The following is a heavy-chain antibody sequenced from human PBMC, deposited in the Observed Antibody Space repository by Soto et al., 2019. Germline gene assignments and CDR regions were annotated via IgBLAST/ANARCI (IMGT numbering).Heavy chain of an antibody. CDR3: ARDRVNDSKYYYYGMDV. CDR2: ISSSSSAI. Sequence: GGSLRLSCAASGFTFSSYSMNWVRQAPGKGLEWVSYISSSSSAIYYADSVKGRFTISRDNAKNSLYLQMNSLRDEDTAVYYCARDRVNDSKYYYYGMDVWGQGTTVTVSS. V-gene: IGHV3-48*02. J-gene: IGHJ6*02. D-gene: IGHD3-3*01. CDR1: GFTFSSYS.